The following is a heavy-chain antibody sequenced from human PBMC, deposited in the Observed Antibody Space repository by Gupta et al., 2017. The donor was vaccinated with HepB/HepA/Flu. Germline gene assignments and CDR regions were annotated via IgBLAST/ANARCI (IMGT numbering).Heavy chain of an antibody. CDR1: GFTFSSYA. CDR3: AKEYYDFWSGYWFY. J-gene: IGHJ4*02. D-gene: IGHD3-3*01. V-gene: IGHV3-23*01. CDR2: ISGSGGST. Sequence: EVQLLASGGGFVQPGGSLTLSCSASGFTFSSYAMSWVRKAPGKGLEWVSAISGSGGSTYYADSVKGRFTISRDNSKNTLYLQMNSLRAEDTAVYYCAKEYYDFWSGYWFYWGQGTLVTVSS.